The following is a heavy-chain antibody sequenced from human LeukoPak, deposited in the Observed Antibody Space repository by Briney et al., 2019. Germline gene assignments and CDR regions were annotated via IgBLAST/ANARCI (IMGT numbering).Heavy chain of an antibody. J-gene: IGHJ4*02. D-gene: IGHD1-1*01. CDR2: IYYSGSP. CDR3: ATWRTAKTGFDY. Sequence: SETLSLTCTVSGGPIGSRTYYWAWIRQPPGKGLECIGSIYYSGSPYYNPSLKSRVTISVDTSKNQFSLRLSSVTAADTAVYYCATWRTAKTGFDYWGQGTLVTVSS. V-gene: IGHV4-39*01. CDR1: GGPIGSRTYY.